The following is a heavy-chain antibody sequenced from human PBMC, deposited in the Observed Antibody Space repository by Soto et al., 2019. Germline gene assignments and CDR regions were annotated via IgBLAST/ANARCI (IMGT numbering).Heavy chain of an antibody. CDR2: IKQDGSEK. J-gene: IGHJ4*02. CDR3: ARDRGYCSGGTCYSVLDH. D-gene: IGHD2-15*01. Sequence: EVQLVESGGGLVQPGGPLRLSCAASGFSFSSYYMDWVRHAPGKGLEWVANIKQDGSEKYYVDSVKGRFTISRDNAKNSLYLQMNSLRAEDTAVYYCARDRGYCSGGTCYSVLDHWGQGILVTVSS. CDR1: GFSFSSYY. V-gene: IGHV3-7*01.